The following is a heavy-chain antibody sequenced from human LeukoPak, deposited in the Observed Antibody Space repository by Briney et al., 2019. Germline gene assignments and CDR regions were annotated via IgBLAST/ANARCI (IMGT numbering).Heavy chain of an antibody. CDR1: GGSISSYY. Sequence: PSETLSLTCTVSGGSISSYYWSWIRQPPGKGLEWIGYIYYSGSTNYNPSLKSRVTISVDTSKNQFSLKLSSVTAADMAVYYCARDLSPGDSSGREDAFDIWGQGTMVTVSS. CDR2: IYYSGST. J-gene: IGHJ3*02. CDR3: ARDLSPGDSSGREDAFDI. V-gene: IGHV4-59*01. D-gene: IGHD3-22*01.